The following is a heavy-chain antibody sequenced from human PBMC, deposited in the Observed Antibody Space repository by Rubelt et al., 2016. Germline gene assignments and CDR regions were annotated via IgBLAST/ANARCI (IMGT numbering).Heavy chain of an antibody. Sequence: QVQLQESGPGLVKPLETLSLTCTVSGGSINNYYWSWIRQPPGKGLEWVGSIYYSGSTTYNPSLKSRVTISGDTSKNRFSLKWTSVTAADTAVYYCVRANYFDYWGQGTLVTVSS. J-gene: IGHJ4*02. CDR3: VRANYFDY. CDR2: IYYSGST. V-gene: IGHV4-59*01. CDR1: GGSINNYY.